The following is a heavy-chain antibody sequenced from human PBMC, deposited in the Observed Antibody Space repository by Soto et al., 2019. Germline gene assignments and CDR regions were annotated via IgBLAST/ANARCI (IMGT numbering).Heavy chain of an antibody. J-gene: IGHJ3*02. CDR2: MKGDGSKE. Sequence: AQLVESGGGLVQPGGSLRLSCLASGFTFSTSWMTWVRQAPGXXLEWVANMKGDGSKENYVDSVKGRFTIXRDNXXXXXXXXXXXXXXXXXXXXXXXXXXXXXVSTVYYDVFDTWGQGTMVTVSP. D-gene: IGHD3-10*01. V-gene: IGHV3-7*01. CDR1: GFTFSTSW. CDR3: XXXXXXXVSTVYYDVFDT.